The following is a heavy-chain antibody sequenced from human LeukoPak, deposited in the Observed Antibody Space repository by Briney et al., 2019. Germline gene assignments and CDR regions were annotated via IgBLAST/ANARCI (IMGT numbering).Heavy chain of an antibody. CDR3: ARVHCSSISCQTYFDY. D-gene: IGHD2-2*01. CDR1: GFTFSSYS. CDR2: ISSSSSYI. Sequence: PGGSLRLSCAASGFTFSSYSMNWVRQAPGKGLEWVSSISSSSSYIYYADSVKGRFTISRDNAKNSLYLQMNSLRAEDTAVYYCARVHCSSISCQTYFDYWGQGTLVTVSS. V-gene: IGHV3-21*04. J-gene: IGHJ4*02.